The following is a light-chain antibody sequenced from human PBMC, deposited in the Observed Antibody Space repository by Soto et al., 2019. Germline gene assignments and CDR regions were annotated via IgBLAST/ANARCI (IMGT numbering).Light chain of an antibody. V-gene: IGLV2-14*01. CDR1: SSDVGTYKY. Sequence: QSALTQPASVSGSPGQSITISCTGTSSDVGTYKYVSWYQQLPGKAPKLMIYEVSNRPSGVSNRFSGSKSGNTASLTISELQAEDEADYYCSSYTSRGTPVFGGGTKLTVL. CDR2: EVS. CDR3: SSYTSRGTPV. J-gene: IGLJ2*01.